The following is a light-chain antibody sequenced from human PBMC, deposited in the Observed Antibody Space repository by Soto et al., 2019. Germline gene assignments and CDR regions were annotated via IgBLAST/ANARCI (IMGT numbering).Light chain of an antibody. CDR3: QQYGSSPPTWT. J-gene: IGKJ1*01. CDR2: VAS. CDR1: QSVSSSY. Sequence: EIVLTQSPGTLSLSPGERATLSCRASQSVSSSYLAWYQQKPGQAPRLLIYVASSRATGIPDRFSGSGSGTDFTLTISRLEPEDFAVYYCQQYGSSPPTWTFGQGTKVEIK. V-gene: IGKV3-20*01.